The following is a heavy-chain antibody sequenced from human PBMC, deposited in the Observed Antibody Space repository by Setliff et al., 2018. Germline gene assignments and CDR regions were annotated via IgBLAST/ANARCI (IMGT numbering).Heavy chain of an antibody. CDR1: GGSITSYY. CDR2: ISYTGST. Sequence: SETLSLTCSVSGGSITSYYWGWIRQPPGRGLEWIAYISYTGSTNYNPSLKSRVTISLDTSKNHFSLNLRSVTAADTAVYYCARLSPYNTGPPFDYWGQGTLVTASPQ. J-gene: IGHJ4*02. D-gene: IGHD2-8*02. V-gene: IGHV4-59*08. CDR3: ARLSPYNTGPPFDY.